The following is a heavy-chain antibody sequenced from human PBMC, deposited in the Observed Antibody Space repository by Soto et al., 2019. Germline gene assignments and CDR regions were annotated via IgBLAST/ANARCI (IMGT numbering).Heavy chain of an antibody. J-gene: IGHJ4*02. D-gene: IGHD5-12*01. CDR3: ARVLRSGYALDY. Sequence: QVQLVQSGAEVKKPGSSVKVSCKASGGTFSSYTISWVRQAPGQGLEWMGRIIPILGIANYAQKFQGRVTITADKSTSTAYMELSSLRCEDTAVYYCARVLRSGYALDYWGQGTLVTVSS. CDR2: IIPILGIA. V-gene: IGHV1-69*02. CDR1: GGTFSSYT.